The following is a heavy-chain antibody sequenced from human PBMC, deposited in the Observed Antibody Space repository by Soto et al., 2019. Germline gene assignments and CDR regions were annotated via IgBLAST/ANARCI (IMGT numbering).Heavy chain of an antibody. CDR3: TRDGRRGYDMDV. D-gene: IGHD1-26*01. CDR1: GFTISTYH. CDR2: ISTGLRAL. V-gene: IGHV3-48*02. J-gene: IGHJ6*02. Sequence: PGGSLRLSCAASGFTISTYHLNWVRQAPGKGLEWVSYISTGLRALYYADSVRGRFTISRDNAKNSLYLQMTSLRDEDTGVYYCTRDGRRGYDMDVWGQGTTVTVSS.